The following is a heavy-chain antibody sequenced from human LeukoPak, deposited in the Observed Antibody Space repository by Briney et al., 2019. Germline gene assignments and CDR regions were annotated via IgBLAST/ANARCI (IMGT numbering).Heavy chain of an antibody. CDR3: ARTPRYSGSYSNYYYGMDV. V-gene: IGHV1-2*02. CDR1: GYTFTGYY. CDR2: INPNSGGT. J-gene: IGHJ6*02. D-gene: IGHD1-26*01. Sequence: GASVKVSCKASGYTFTGYYMHWVRQAPGQGLEWMGWINPNSGGTNYAQKFQGRVTMTRDTSISTAYMELSRLRSDDTAVYYCARTPRYSGSYSNYYYGMDVWGQGTTVTVSS.